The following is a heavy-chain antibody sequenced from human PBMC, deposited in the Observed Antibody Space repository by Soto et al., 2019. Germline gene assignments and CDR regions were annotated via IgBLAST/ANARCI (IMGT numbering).Heavy chain of an antibody. CDR2: IIPILGIA. V-gene: IGHV1-69*04. D-gene: IGHD1-26*01. CDR3: ARLIVGATTNAFDI. CDR1: GGTFRTSA. Sequence: SVKVSCKASGGTFRTSAISWVRQAPGQGLEWMGRIIPILGIANYAQKFQGRVTITADKSTSTAYMELSSLRSEDTAVYYCARLIVGATTNAFDIWGQGTMVTVSS. J-gene: IGHJ3*02.